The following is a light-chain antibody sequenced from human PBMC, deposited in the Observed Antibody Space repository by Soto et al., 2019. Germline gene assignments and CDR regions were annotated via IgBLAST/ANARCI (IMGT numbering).Light chain of an antibody. Sequence: DIILPQSPATLSLSPGERATLSCRASQSVGTSLAWFQQRPGQAPRLLLSDASTRATGIPARFSGSGSGTGFTLAITGLQPEDVAVYYCQQRTNWPTRDTFGQGTNLELK. CDR1: QSVGTS. V-gene: IGKV3-11*01. CDR2: DAS. CDR3: QQRTNWPTRDT. J-gene: IGKJ2*01.